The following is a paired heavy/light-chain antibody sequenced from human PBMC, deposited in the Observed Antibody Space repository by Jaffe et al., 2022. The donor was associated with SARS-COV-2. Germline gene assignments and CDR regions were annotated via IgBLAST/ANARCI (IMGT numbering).Light chain of an antibody. J-gene: IGKJ2*01. Sequence: EIVMTQSPATLSVSPGERATLSCRASQTVSNKLAWYQQKPGQAPRLLIYSTSTRATGIPARFSGGGSGTEFTLTISSLQSEDFAVYYCQQYSFWYTFGQGTKLEIK. CDR3: QQYSFWYT. V-gene: IGKV3-15*01. CDR2: STS. CDR1: QTVSNK.
Heavy chain of an antibody. CDR2: ASSSGASL. CDR3: ARGYTNWLEFFDY. V-gene: IGHV3-11*01. J-gene: IGHJ4*02. D-gene: IGHD3-9*01. CDR1: GFTFSDFY. Sequence: QVQLVESGGDLVKPGGSLRLSCAVSGFTFSDFYLAWVRQAPGKGLEWISYASSSGASLQYADSVKGRFTISRDNAKNSVYLQMNNLRAEDTAVYYCARGYTNWLEFFDYWGQGTLVTVSS.